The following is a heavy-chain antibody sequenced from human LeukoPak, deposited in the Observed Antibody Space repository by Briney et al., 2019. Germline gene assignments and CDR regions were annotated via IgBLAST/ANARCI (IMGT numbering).Heavy chain of an antibody. CDR2: INPNNGDT. CDR1: GYTFTGNF. CDR3: ARDNSVEDTAWWFDP. D-gene: IGHD4-23*01. V-gene: IGHV1-2*02. J-gene: IGHJ5*02. Sequence: ASVKVSCKTSGYTFTGNFMHWVRQAPGQGPEWMGWINPNNGDTNYAQKFQGRVTMTRVTSITTAYMELSRLRSDDTAVYYCARDNSVEDTAWWFDPWGQGTLVTVSS.